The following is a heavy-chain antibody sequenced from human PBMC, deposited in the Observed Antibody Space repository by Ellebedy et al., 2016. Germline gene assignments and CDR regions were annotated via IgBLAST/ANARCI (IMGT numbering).Heavy chain of an antibody. Sequence: GESLKISXAASGFTFSSYAMSWVRQAPGKGLEWVSAISGSGGSTYYADSVKGRFTISRDNSKNTLYLQMNSLRAEDTAVYYCAKPVEYDYGDYVGWFDPWGQGTLVTVSS. CDR1: GFTFSSYA. J-gene: IGHJ5*02. D-gene: IGHD4-17*01. CDR2: ISGSGGST. V-gene: IGHV3-23*01. CDR3: AKPVEYDYGDYVGWFDP.